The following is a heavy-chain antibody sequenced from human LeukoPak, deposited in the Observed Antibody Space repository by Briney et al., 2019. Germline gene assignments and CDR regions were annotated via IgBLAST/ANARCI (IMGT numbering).Heavy chain of an antibody. CDR1: GFAYYAYN. J-gene: IGHJ4*02. CDR2: ISRTGTTI. Sequence: PGGPLSLSCAASGFAYYAYNMDGGRQAPGKGLKGISYISRTGTTIYYADPLKGRFTISRDNAKDSLHLQMNSLRSQDTGLYFCVRVLGSGDHEVLVWGQGTLLTVSS. D-gene: IGHD2-21*02. CDR3: VRVLGSGDHEVLV. V-gene: IGHV3-48*01.